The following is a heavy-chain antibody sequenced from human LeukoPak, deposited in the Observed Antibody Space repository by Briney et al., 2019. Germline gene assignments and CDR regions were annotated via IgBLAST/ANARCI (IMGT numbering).Heavy chain of an antibody. J-gene: IGHJ6*03. CDR1: GFTFSSYA. CDR2: INWNGGST. CDR3: ARTGVPAASNLLYYYYYYMDV. V-gene: IGHV3-20*04. D-gene: IGHD2-2*01. Sequence: GGSLRLSCAASGFTFSSYAMSWVRQAPGKGLQWVSGINWNGGSTGYADSVKGRFTISRDNAKNSLYLQMNSLRAEDAALYYCARTGVPAASNLLYYYYYYMDVWGKGTTVTVSS.